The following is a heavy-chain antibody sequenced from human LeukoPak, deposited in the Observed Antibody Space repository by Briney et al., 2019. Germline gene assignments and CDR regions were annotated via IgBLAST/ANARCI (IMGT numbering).Heavy chain of an antibody. D-gene: IGHD6-6*01. V-gene: IGHV1-2*02. CDR3: ARARWQLVPYFDS. CDR2: INPNSGGT. Sequence: ASVKVSCKASGYTFTDYYMHWVRQAPGQGLEWMGWINPNSGGTNFAQKFQGRVAMTRDTSISTAYLELGSLRSDDTAVYFCARARWQLVPYFDSWGQETLVTVS. CDR1: GYTFTDYY. J-gene: IGHJ4*02.